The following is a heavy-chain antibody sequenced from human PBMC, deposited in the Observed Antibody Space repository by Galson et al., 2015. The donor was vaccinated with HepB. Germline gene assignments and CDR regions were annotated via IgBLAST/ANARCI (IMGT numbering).Heavy chain of an antibody. CDR1: GFTFSDYY. V-gene: IGHV3-11*06. J-gene: IGHJ4*02. CDR2: ISSSSSYT. CDR3: ARDGYYYDSSLQSFDY. D-gene: IGHD3-22*01. Sequence: SLRLSCAASGFTFSDYYMSWIRQAPGKGLEWVSYISSSSSYTTYADSVKGRFTISRDNAKNSLYLQMNSLRAEDTAVYYCARDGYYYDSSLQSFDYWGQGTLVTVSS.